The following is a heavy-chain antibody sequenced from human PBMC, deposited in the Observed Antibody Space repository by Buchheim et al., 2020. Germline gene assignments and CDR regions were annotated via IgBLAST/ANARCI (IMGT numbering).Heavy chain of an antibody. CDR3: ARGRSRYCSGGSCFLEYFQH. CDR2: INPSGGST. Sequence: VQLVQSGAEVKKPGASVKVSCKASGYTFTSYYMHWVRQAPGQGLEWMGIINPSGGSTSYAQKFQGRVAMTRDTSTSTVYMELSSLRSEDTAVYYCARGRSRYCSGGSCFLEYFQHWGQGTL. CDR1: GYTFTSYY. V-gene: IGHV1-46*01. J-gene: IGHJ1*01. D-gene: IGHD2-15*01.